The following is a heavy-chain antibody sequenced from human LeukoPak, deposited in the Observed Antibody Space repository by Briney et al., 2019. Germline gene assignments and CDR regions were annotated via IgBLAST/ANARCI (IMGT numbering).Heavy chain of an antibody. CDR3: ARGGPGYSSGWRRFDY. V-gene: IGHV4-38-2*02. CDR1: GYSISSGYY. Sequence: SETLSLTCTVSGYSISSGYYWGWLRQPPGKGLEWIGSIYYSGSTYYNPSLKSRVTTSVDTSKNQFSLKLSSVTAADTAVYFCARGGPGYSSGWRRFDYWGQGTLVTVSS. J-gene: IGHJ4*02. CDR2: IYYSGST. D-gene: IGHD6-19*01.